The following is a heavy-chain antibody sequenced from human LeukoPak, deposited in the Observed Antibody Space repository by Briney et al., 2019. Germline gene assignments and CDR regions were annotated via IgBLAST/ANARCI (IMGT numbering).Heavy chain of an antibody. D-gene: IGHD6-13*01. CDR1: GYTFTSYY. Sequence: GASVKVSCKASGYTFTSYYMHWVRQAPGQGLEWMGIINPSGGSTSYAQKFQGRVTMTRDMSTSTVYMELSSLRSEDTAVYYCARSSIAAAGTNWFDPWGQGTLVTVSS. CDR2: INPSGGST. CDR3: ARSSIAAAGTNWFDP. J-gene: IGHJ5*02. V-gene: IGHV1-46*01.